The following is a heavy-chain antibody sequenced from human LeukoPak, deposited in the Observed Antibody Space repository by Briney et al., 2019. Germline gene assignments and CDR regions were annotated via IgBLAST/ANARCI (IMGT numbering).Heavy chain of an antibody. CDR2: ISYDGSNK. CDR1: GFTFSSYG. D-gene: IGHD6-19*01. Sequence: GALRLSCAASGFTFSSYGMHWVRQAPGKGLEWVAVISYDGSNKYYADSVKGRFTISRDNSKNTLYLQMNSLRAEDTAAYYCAKDSSGWTTLGYFDYWGQGTLVTVSS. V-gene: IGHV3-30*18. J-gene: IGHJ4*02. CDR3: AKDSSGWTTLGYFDY.